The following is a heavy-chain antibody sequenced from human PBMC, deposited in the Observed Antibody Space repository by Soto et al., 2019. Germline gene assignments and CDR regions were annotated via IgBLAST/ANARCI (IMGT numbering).Heavy chain of an antibody. J-gene: IGHJ4*02. V-gene: IGHV3-30*03. D-gene: IGHD5-12*01. Sequence: QVQLVESGGGVVQPGRSLRLSCAASGFTFSSYGMHWVRQAPGKGLEWVAVISYDGSNKYYADSVKGRFTISRDNSKNSLNPQRNSLRAEDTAVYYSASERYSGYGGPSIDCWGQGTLVTVSS. CDR1: GFTFSSYG. CDR3: ASERYSGYGGPSIDC. CDR2: ISYDGSNK.